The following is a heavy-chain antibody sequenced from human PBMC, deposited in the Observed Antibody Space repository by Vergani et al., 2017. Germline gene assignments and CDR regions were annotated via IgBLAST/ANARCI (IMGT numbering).Heavy chain of an antibody. J-gene: IGHJ5*02. CDR1: GGSITSGNYY. CDR3: ARGFREFGGYAGWDWFDP. Sequence: QVQLQESGPGLVKPSQTLSLTCTVSGGSITSGNYYWSWIRQPAGKGLEWIGRIYTSGTTNYNPSRKSRVTISVDKSKNQFALKLSSVTAADTAVDYCARGFREFGGYAGWDWFDPWGQGTLVTVSS. V-gene: IGHV4-61*02. CDR2: IYTSGTT. D-gene: IGHD5-12*01.